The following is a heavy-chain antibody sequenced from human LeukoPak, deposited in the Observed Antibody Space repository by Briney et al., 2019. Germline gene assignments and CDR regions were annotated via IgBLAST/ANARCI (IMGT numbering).Heavy chain of an antibody. CDR3: APSSGYYPYYFDY. CDR1: GYTFTGYY. Sequence: ASVKVSCKASGYTFTGYYMHWVRQAPGQGLAWMGWINPNSGGTNYAQKFQGRVTMTRDTSISTAYMELSRLRSDDTAVYYCAPSSGYYPYYFDYWGQGTLVTVSS. V-gene: IGHV1-2*02. D-gene: IGHD3-22*01. CDR2: INPNSGGT. J-gene: IGHJ4*02.